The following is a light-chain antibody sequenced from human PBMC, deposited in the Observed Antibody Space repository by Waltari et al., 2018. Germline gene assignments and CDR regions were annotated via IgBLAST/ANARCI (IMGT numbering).Light chain of an antibody. CDR3: CSYAGSYTHVV. J-gene: IGLJ2*01. CDR2: DVT. CDR1: SRDVGGYAY. Sequence: QSALTQPRSVSGSPGQSVPIPCPGPSRDVGGYAYVAWCQHHPGKAPKLMICDVTKRPPGVPDRFSGSKSGNTASLTISGLQAEDEADYYCCSYAGSYTHVVFGGGTKLTVL. V-gene: IGLV2-11*01.